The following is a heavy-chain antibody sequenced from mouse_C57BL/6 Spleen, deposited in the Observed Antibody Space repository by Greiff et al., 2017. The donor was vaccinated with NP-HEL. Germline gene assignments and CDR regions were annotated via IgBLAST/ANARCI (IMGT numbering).Heavy chain of an antibody. CDR1: GFTFSNYW. J-gene: IGHJ1*03. CDR3: TGSSPWYFDV. V-gene: IGHV6-3*01. Sequence: EVQVVESGGGLVQPGGSMKLSCVASGFTFSNYWMNWVRQSPEKGLEWVAQIRLKSDNYATHYAESVKGRFTISRDDSKSSVYLQMNNLRAEDTGIYYCTGSSPWYFDVWGTGTTVTVSS. D-gene: IGHD1-1*01. CDR2: IRLKSDNYAT.